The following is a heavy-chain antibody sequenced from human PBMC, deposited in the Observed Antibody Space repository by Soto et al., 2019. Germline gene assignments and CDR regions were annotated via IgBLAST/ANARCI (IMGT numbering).Heavy chain of an antibody. D-gene: IGHD4-17*01. CDR1: GGSISSHY. CDR2: IYYSGST. V-gene: IGHV4-59*08. Sequence: PSEPLSVTCTVSGGSISSHYWSWIRQPPGKGLEWIGYIYYSGSTNYNPSLKSRVTISVDTSKNQFSLKLNSVTAADTAVYYCARRYGGTLGYWGQGTLVTVSS. CDR3: ARRYGGTLGY. J-gene: IGHJ4*02.